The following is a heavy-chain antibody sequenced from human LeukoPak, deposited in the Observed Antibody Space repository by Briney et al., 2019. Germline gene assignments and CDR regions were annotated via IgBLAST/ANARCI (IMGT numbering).Heavy chain of an antibody. CDR2: INPNSGGT. Sequence: GASVKVSCKASGYTFTGYYMHWVRQAPGQGLEWMGRINPNSGGTNYAQKFQGRVTMTRDTSISTAYMELSRLRSDDTAVYYCARTKHRILYSGYTGPDFDYWGQGTLVTVSS. D-gene: IGHD5-12*01. CDR3: ARTKHRILYSGYTGPDFDY. V-gene: IGHV1-2*06. J-gene: IGHJ4*02. CDR1: GYTFTGYY.